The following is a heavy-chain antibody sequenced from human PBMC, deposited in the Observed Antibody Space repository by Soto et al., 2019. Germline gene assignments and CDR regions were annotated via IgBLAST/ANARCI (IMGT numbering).Heavy chain of an antibody. D-gene: IGHD2-8*01. CDR1: GYSFTSHY. CDR3: ARGPYHVLMVNAPNLYGMDV. CDR2: ISTYNGNT. J-gene: IGHJ6*02. V-gene: IGHV1-18*04. Sequence: ASVKVSCKAIGYSFTSHYMHWVRQAPGQGLEWMGRISTYNGNTNYPQSLQGRLTMTTDTSTTTAYMELRSLRSDDTAVYYCARGPYHVLMVNAPNLYGMDVWGQGTTVTVSS.